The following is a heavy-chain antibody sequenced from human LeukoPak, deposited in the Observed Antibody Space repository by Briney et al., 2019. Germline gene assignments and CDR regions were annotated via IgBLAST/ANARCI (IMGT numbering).Heavy chain of an antibody. CDR1: GYTFTSYA. J-gene: IGHJ3*02. CDR2: INAGNGNT. D-gene: IGHD1-26*01. Sequence: ASVTVSCKASGYTFTSYAMHWVRQAPGQRLEWMGWINAGNGNTKYSQKFQGRVTITRDTSASTAYMELSSLRSEDTAVYYCARVGSSDAFDIWGQGTMVTVSS. CDR3: ARVGSSDAFDI. V-gene: IGHV1-3*01.